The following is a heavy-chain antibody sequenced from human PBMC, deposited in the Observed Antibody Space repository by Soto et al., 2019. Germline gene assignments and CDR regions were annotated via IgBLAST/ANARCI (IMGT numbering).Heavy chain of an antibody. J-gene: IGHJ6*02. CDR2: IIPISGTP. D-gene: IGHD2-15*01. V-gene: IGHV1-69*01. CDR1: GGTFSSYA. CDR3: ASDWATGGGNRYYHFCGMDV. Sequence: QVQLVQSGAEVKMPGSSVKVSCKSSGGTFSSYAISWVRQAPGVGLEWMGGIIPISGTPNYAQQFQGRVTITADESTGTAYMELSSLRSEDTAVYYCASDWATGGGNRYYHFCGMDVWGQGTTVTVSS.